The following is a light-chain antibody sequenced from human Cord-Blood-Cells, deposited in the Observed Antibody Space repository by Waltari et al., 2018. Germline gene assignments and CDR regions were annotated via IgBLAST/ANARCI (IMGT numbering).Light chain of an antibody. Sequence: DIQMTQSPSSLSASVGDRVTITCRASQSISSYLNWYQQKPGKAPKLLIYAASSLQSGVPSRFICSGAGTDFTLTISSLQPGYFATYYCQQSYSTPWTFGQWTKVEIK. CDR2: AAS. J-gene: IGKJ1*01. V-gene: IGKV1-39*01. CDR3: QQSYSTPWT. CDR1: QSISSY.